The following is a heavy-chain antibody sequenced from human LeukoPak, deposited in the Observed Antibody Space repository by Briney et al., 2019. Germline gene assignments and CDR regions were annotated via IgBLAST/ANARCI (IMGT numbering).Heavy chain of an antibody. CDR2: INHSGST. Sequence: ASETLSLTCAVYGGSFSGYYWSWIRQPPGKGLEWIGAINHSGSTNSNPSLKSRATISVDTSKNQFSLKLRSVTAAGTAVYYCARAISPYYDSSGYYPRGAKILDYWGQGTLVTVSS. V-gene: IGHV4-34*01. CDR3: ARAISPYYDSSGYYPRGAKILDY. D-gene: IGHD3-22*01. J-gene: IGHJ4*02. CDR1: GGSFSGYY.